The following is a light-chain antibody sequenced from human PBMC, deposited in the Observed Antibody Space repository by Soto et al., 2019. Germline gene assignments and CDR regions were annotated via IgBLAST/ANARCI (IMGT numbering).Light chain of an antibody. V-gene: IGKV3-20*01. CDR2: GAS. J-gene: IGKJ1*01. CDR1: QSISSSF. Sequence: ETVLTQSPGTLSLSPGERATLSCRASQSISSSFLAWYQQKPGQAPRLLIYGASSRATGIPDRFSGSGSGTDFTLTISRLEPEDAAVYYCQQYVRSPPSRTFGQGTKVEIK. CDR3: QQYVRSPPSRT.